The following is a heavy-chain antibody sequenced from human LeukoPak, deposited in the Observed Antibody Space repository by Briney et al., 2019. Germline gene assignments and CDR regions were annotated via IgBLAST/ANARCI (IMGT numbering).Heavy chain of an antibody. CDR2: IIPIFCTA. V-gene: IGHV1-69*05. CDR3: ASRGLAAADH. D-gene: IGHD6-13*01. Sequence: CMGTIIPIFCTANYAQNFQRRVTITTDESTSTAYMELSSLRSEDTAVYYCASRGLAAADHWGQGTLVTVSS. J-gene: IGHJ4*02.